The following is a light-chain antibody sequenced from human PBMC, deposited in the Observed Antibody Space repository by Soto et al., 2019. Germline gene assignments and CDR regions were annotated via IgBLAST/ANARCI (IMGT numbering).Light chain of an antibody. V-gene: IGKV3-11*01. Sequence: EIVLTQSPATLSLSPGEMATFSGGASKSVSSYLAWYQQKPGQPPRLLIYDASNRATGIPARFSGSGSGTDFTLTISSLEPEDFAVYYCQQRSNWITFGQGTRLEIK. J-gene: IGKJ5*01. CDR2: DAS. CDR1: KSVSSY. CDR3: QQRSNWIT.